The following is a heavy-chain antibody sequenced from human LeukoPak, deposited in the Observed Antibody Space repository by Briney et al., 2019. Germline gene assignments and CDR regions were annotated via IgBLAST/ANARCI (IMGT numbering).Heavy chain of an antibody. Sequence: GSLRLSCEASGFTFNNFGMHWVRQAPGKGLEWVAFIGYDESKKYYADSVKGRFTISRDNSKNTLSLQMNSLRAEDTAVYYCARGLYYYDSSGYLYYWGQGTLVTVSS. CDR2: IGYDESKK. J-gene: IGHJ4*02. V-gene: IGHV3-30*02. D-gene: IGHD3-22*01. CDR3: ARGLYYYDSSGYLYY. CDR1: GFTFNNFG.